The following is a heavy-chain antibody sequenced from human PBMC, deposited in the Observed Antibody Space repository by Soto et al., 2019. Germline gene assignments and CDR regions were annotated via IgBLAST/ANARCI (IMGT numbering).Heavy chain of an antibody. V-gene: IGHV3-23*01. Sequence: EVLLLESGGGLVQSGGSLRLSCSASGFNFGSNSMAWVRQAPGKGLEYVAAISDTSHRIFHADPLKGRFTISRDNSRNSLYLEMKSLRVEDRAIYESVILAYGKFDFWGQGTLVIVSS. CDR1: GFNFGSNS. CDR3: VILAYGKFDF. D-gene: IGHD3-10*01. CDR2: ISDTSHRI. J-gene: IGHJ4*02.